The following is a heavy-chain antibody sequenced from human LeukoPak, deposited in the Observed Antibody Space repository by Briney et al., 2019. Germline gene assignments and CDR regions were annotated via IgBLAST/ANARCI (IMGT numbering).Heavy chain of an antibody. CDR1: GGTFSSYA. CDR3: ARTRGTHISMAYLDS. D-gene: IGHD2/OR15-2a*01. J-gene: IGHJ4*02. Sequence: ASVKVSCKASGGTFSSYAISWVRQAPGQGLEWMGGIIPIFGTANYAQNFQGRVTITADKFTSTAYMELSSLRSEDTAVYYCARTRGTHISMAYLDSWGQGTLVTVSS. V-gene: IGHV1-69*06. CDR2: IIPIFGTA.